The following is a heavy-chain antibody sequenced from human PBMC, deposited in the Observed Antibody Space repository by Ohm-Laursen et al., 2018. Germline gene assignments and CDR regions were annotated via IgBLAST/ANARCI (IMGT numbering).Heavy chain of an antibody. CDR3: ARVSKQWELLLDGFDI. CDR1: GFQFDRYS. V-gene: IGHV3-9*01. J-gene: IGHJ3*02. D-gene: IGHD1-26*01. Sequence: SLRLSCAASGFQFDRYSMHWVRQAPGKGLEWVSVINWNSDSRIYADSVKGRFTISRDNAKNSLYLQMNSLRAEDTAVYYCARVSKQWELLLDGFDIWGQGTMVTVSS. CDR2: INWNSDSR.